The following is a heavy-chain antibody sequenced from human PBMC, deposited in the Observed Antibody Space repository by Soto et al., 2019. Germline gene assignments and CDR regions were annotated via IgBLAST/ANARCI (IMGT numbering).Heavy chain of an antibody. CDR2: IYYSGCT. CDR1: GGSISSGGYS. J-gene: IGHJ6*02. D-gene: IGHD3-3*01. Sequence: PSETLSLTCAVSGGSISSGGYSWSWIRQPPGKGLEWIGYIYYSGCTYYNPSLKSRVTISVDTSKNQFSLKLSSVTAADTAVYYRARAPGYDFWSGYYGMDVWGQGTTVTVSS. V-gene: IGHV4-30-2*05. CDR3: ARAPGYDFWSGYYGMDV.